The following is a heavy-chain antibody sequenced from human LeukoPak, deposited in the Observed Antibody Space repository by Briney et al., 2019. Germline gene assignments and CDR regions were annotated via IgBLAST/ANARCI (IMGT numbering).Heavy chain of an antibody. CDR3: ARDRYYYDSSGSYYYYGMDV. J-gene: IGHJ6*02. CDR2: IIPIFGIA. D-gene: IGHD3-22*01. V-gene: IGHV1-69*04. Sequence: ASVKVSCKASGGTFSSYAISWVRQAPGQGLEWMGRIIPIFGIANYAQKFQGRVTITADKSTSTAYMELSSLRSEDTAVYYCARDRYYYDSSGSYYYYGMDVWGQGTTVTVSS. CDR1: GGTFSSYA.